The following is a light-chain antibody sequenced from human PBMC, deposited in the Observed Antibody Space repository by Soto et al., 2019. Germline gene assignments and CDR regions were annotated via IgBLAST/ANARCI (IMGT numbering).Light chain of an antibody. Sequence: QSVLTQPPSVSAAPGQKVTISCSGSSSNIGNNYVSWYQQLPPTAPKLLIYDNDERPSGIPDRFSGSKSGTSATLDITGLRTGDEADYYCGTWDDSLSAGVFGTGTKVTVL. V-gene: IGLV1-51*01. J-gene: IGLJ1*01. CDR1: SSNIGNNY. CDR2: DND. CDR3: GTWDDSLSAGV.